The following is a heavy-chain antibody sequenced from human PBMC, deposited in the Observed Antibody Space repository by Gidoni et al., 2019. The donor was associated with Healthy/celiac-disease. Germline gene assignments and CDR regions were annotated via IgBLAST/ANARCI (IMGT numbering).Heavy chain of an antibody. CDR3: ARDPGGYYDSSGYPDY. CDR1: GVTFSSYA. CDR2: IIPILGIA. D-gene: IGHD3-22*01. V-gene: IGHV1-69*04. Sequence: QVQLVQSGAAVKKPGSSVKVSCKASGVTFSSYAISWVRQAPGQGLEWMGRIIPILGIANYAQKFQGRVTITADKSTSTAYMELSSLRSEDTAVYYCARDPGGYYDSSGYPDYWGQGTLVTVSS. J-gene: IGHJ4*02.